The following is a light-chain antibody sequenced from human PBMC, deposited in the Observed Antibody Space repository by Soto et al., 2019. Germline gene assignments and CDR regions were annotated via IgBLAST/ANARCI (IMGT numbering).Light chain of an antibody. V-gene: IGKV3-11*01. Sequence: DIVMTQSPATLSVYPGERATLSCRASQSVGNDLAWYQQKPGQAPRLLIYAASSRATGIPPRFSGSGSGTDFTLTISSLEPEDSAVYYCQQRHMLPITFGQGTRLEIK. J-gene: IGKJ5*01. CDR2: AAS. CDR1: QSVGND. CDR3: QQRHMLPIT.